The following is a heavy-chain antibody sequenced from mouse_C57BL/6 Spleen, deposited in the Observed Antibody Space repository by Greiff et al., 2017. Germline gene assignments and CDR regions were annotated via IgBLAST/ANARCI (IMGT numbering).Heavy chain of an antibody. D-gene: IGHD1-1*01. Sequence: VQLQQPGAELVKPGASVKMSCKASGYTFTSYWITWVKQRPGQGLEWIGDIYPGSGSTNYNEKFKSKATLTVDTSSSTAYMQLSSLTSEDSAVYYCARADSITTPEGGYHYAMDYWGQGTSVTVSS. J-gene: IGHJ4*01. V-gene: IGHV1-55*01. CDR2: IYPGSGST. CDR3: ARADSITTPEGGYHYAMDY. CDR1: GYTFTSYW.